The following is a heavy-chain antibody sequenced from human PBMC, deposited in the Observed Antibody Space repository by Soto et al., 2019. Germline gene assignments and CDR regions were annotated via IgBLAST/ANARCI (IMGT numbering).Heavy chain of an antibody. CDR3: ARDDILVPPAHHYYYYGMDV. D-gene: IGHD2-15*01. CDR1: GDSVSSNSAA. CDR2: TYYRSKWYN. Sequence: SQTLSLTCAISGDSVSSNSAAWNWIRQSPSRGLEWLGRTYYRSKWYNDYAVSVKSRITINPDTSKNQFSLQLNSVTPEDTAVYYCARDDILVPPAHHYYYYGMDVWGQGTTVTVSS. V-gene: IGHV6-1*01. J-gene: IGHJ6*02.